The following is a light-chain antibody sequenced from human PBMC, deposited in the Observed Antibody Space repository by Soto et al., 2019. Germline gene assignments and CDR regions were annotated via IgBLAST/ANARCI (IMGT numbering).Light chain of an antibody. Sequence: EIVMTQSPGTLSLSPGERATISCRASQVIGSRYLAWYHQKSGQAPRLLIYGASTRPTGIPARFSGSGSGTEFTLTIISLQSEDSAVYYCQQYNDWPLTFGGGTKVEIK. J-gene: IGKJ4*01. V-gene: IGKV3D-15*01. CDR3: QQYNDWPLT. CDR1: QVIGSRY. CDR2: GAS.